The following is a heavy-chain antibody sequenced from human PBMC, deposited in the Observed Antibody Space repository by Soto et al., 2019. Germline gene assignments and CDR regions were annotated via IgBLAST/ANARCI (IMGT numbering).Heavy chain of an antibody. D-gene: IGHD3-22*01. J-gene: IGHJ6*02. CDR2: ISYDGSNK. CDR3: ANDHYYDSSGYYPYYYGMDV. V-gene: IGHV3-30*18. CDR1: GFTFSSYG. Sequence: QVQLVESGGGVVQPGRSLRLSCAASGFTFSSYGMHWVRQAPGKGLEWVAIISYDGSNKYYADSVKGRFTISRDNSKNTLYLQMNSRRAEDTAVYYCANDHYYDSSGYYPYYYGMDVWGQGTTVTVSS.